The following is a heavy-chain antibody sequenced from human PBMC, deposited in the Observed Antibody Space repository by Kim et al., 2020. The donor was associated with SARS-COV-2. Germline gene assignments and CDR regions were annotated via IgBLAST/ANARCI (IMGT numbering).Heavy chain of an antibody. V-gene: IGHV3-33*01. CDR2: SNK. CDR3: ARGSGWLLNY. J-gene: IGHJ4*02. D-gene: IGHD3-22*01. Sequence: SNKNYADTVKGPFTISRDNSKNTLYLQMNSLRAEDTAVYYCARGSGWLLNYWGQGTLVTVSS.